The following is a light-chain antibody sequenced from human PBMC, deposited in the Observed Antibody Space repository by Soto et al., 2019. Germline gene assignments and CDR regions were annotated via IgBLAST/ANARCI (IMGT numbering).Light chain of an antibody. CDR1: RSVRSY. V-gene: IGKV3-11*01. J-gene: IGKJ5*01. Sequence: EIGLTQSPAPLSLSPGERATLSCRASRSVRSYLAWYQQKPGQAPRLLIYDASNRAAGIPARFSGSGSETDFTLTISNLEPEDFAVYYCQQRYAWPPITFGQGTRLEIK. CDR3: QQRYAWPPIT. CDR2: DAS.